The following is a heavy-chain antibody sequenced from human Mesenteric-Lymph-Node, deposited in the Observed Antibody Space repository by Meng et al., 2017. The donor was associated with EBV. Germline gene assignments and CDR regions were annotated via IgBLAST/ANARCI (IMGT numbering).Heavy chain of an antibody. J-gene: IGHJ5*02. Sequence: VQLQQLGARLMKPSETPSLTVGVYGGSAGGDYWSWIRQTPGKGLEWIGEVSHSGGTTYNPSLKSRVTISGDTSKNQFSLKLSSVTAADTAVYYCATHGSGSYSWFDPWGQGTLVTVSS. D-gene: IGHD3-10*01. V-gene: IGHV4-34*01. CDR2: VSHSGGT. CDR1: GGSAGGDY. CDR3: ATHGSGSYSWFDP.